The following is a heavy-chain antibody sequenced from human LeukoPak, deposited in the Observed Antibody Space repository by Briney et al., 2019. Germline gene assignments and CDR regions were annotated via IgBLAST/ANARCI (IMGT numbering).Heavy chain of an antibody. CDR3: ARQGGIVGSTTQGSDI. Sequence: GESLKISCKGSAYTFTSYWIAWVRQMPGKGLEWMGIIYPGDSDTRYSPSFQGQVTISADKSISTAYLQWSSLKASDTAMYYCARQGGIVGSTTQGSDIWGQGTMVTVSS. CDR2: IYPGDSDT. D-gene: IGHD1-26*01. V-gene: IGHV5-51*01. CDR1: AYTFTSYW. J-gene: IGHJ3*02.